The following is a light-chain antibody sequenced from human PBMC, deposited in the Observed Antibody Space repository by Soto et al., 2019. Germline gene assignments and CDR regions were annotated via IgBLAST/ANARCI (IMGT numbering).Light chain of an antibody. Sequence: QSVLTQPPSVSGAPGQRVTISCTGNNSNLGAGYDVHWYQQLPGAAPKLMIYEVSNRPSGVSNRFSGSKSGNTASLTISGLQAEDEADYYCSSYRSSILVFGGGTKLTVL. CDR2: EVS. V-gene: IGLV1-40*01. CDR3: SSYRSSILV. J-gene: IGLJ3*02. CDR1: NSNLGAGYD.